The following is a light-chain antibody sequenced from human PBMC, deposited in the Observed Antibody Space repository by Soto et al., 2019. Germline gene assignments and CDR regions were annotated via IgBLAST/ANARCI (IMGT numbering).Light chain of an antibody. V-gene: IGKV1-5*01. CDR3: QQYNSYPL. Sequence: DIQMTQSPSTLSASVGDRVTITCRASQSISSWLAWYQQKPGKAPKLLIYDASSLESGVPSRFSGSGSGTAFTLTISSLQPEDFATYYCQQYNSYPLFGPGTKVDIK. CDR2: DAS. J-gene: IGKJ3*01. CDR1: QSISSW.